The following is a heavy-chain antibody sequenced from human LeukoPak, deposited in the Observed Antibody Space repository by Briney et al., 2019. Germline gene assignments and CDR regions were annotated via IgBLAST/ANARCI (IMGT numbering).Heavy chain of an antibody. V-gene: IGHV3-30*02. CDR1: GFNLNSHA. CDR3: AKEYTPSSPLGELDS. D-gene: IGHD6-6*01. J-gene: IGHJ4*02. Sequence: GGSLRLPCAVSGFNLNSHAMHWVRQAPGKGLEWVAVIRHDEANSFYADSVQGRFTISRDTSKKLLYLQMNSLRVEDTAVYYCAKEYTPSSPLGELDSWGQGTLVTVSS. CDR2: IRHDEANS.